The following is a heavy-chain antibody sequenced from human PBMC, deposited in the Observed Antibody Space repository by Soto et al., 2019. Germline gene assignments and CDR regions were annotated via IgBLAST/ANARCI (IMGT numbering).Heavy chain of an antibody. V-gene: IGHV1-18*01. Sequence: GASVKVSCKASGYTFYNFGISWVRQAPGEGLEWMGWISPNSEKTKIAQKLQGRVTMTTDTSTSTAYMELRSLRSDDTAVYYCARDPKSGSYFFDAFDIWGQGTMVTVSS. CDR1: GYTFYNFG. J-gene: IGHJ3*02. CDR3: ARDPKSGSYFFDAFDI. D-gene: IGHD1-26*01. CDR2: ISPNSEKT.